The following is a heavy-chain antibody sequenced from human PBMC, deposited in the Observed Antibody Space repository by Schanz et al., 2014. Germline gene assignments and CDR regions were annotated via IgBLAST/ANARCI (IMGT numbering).Heavy chain of an antibody. J-gene: IGHJ4*02. Sequence: VQLVQSGGGLVQPGGSLRLSCAASGFVFGDYYMTWIRQAPGKGLEWLSYISDSGTYTNYADSVKGRFTISRDKAKSSLDLQMNSLRDEDTAVYDCAASSGWLTSTDYWGQGTLVTVSS. CDR3: AASSGWLTSTDY. CDR1: GFVFGDYY. D-gene: IGHD6-19*01. V-gene: IGHV3-11*05. CDR2: ISDSGTYT.